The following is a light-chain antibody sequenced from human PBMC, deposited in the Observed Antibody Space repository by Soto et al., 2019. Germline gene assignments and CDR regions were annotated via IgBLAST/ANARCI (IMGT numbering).Light chain of an antibody. Sequence: QSALTQPASVSGSPGQSITISCTGTSSDVGGYNYVSWYQQHTGKAPKLMIYEVSNRTSGVSNRFSGSKSGNTASLTISGLPADDDADYYCSSYTSSSAPVVFGGGTKLTVL. V-gene: IGLV2-14*01. CDR1: SSDVGGYNY. J-gene: IGLJ2*01. CDR3: SSYTSSSAPVV. CDR2: EVS.